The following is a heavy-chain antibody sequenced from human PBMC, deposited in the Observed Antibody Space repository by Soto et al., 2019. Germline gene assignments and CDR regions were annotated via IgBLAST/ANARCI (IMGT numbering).Heavy chain of an antibody. Sequence: PGGSLRLSCAASGFTFSSYGMHWVRQAPGKGLEWVAVIWYDGSNKYYADSVKGRFTISRDNSKNTLYLQMNSLRAEDTAVYYCARETSITIFGVGRKGGPGVCGMDVWGQGTTVTVSS. CDR1: GFTFSSYG. V-gene: IGHV3-33*01. CDR2: IWYDGSNK. CDR3: ARETSITIFGVGRKGGPGVCGMDV. D-gene: IGHD3-3*01. J-gene: IGHJ6*02.